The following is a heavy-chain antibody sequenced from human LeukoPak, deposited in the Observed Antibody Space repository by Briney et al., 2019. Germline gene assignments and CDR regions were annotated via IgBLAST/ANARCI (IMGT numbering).Heavy chain of an antibody. CDR3: AKDLYVWGSYRTTAMGY. Sequence: GGSLRLPCAASGFTFSSYAMSWVRQAPGKGLEWVSAISGSGGSTYYADSVKGRFTISRDNSKSTLYLQMNSLRAEDTAVYYWAKDLYVWGSYRTTAMGYWGQGTLVTVSS. J-gene: IGHJ4*02. CDR1: GFTFSSYA. D-gene: IGHD3-16*02. CDR2: ISGSGGST. V-gene: IGHV3-23*01.